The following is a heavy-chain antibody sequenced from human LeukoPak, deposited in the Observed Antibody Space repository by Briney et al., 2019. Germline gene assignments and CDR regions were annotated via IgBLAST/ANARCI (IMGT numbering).Heavy chain of an antibody. V-gene: IGHV4-59*01. CDR2: VYYSGST. CDR1: GGSISSYY. CDR3: ARDSRTTTAFDI. Sequence: SETLSLTCTVSGGSISSYYWSWIRQPPGKGLEWIGYVYYSGSTNYNPSLKSRVTISVDTSKNQFSLKLSSVTAADTAVYHCARDSRTTTAFDIWGQGTMVAVSS. J-gene: IGHJ3*02. D-gene: IGHD1-1*01.